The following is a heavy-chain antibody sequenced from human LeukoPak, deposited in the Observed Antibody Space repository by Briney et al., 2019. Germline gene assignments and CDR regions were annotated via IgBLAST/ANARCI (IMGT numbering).Heavy chain of an antibody. D-gene: IGHD6-13*01. V-gene: IGHV4-61*02. CDR2: ISASGST. CDR3: AREGYTSSWYSGYYYFDY. J-gene: IGHJ4*02. CDR1: GGSISSGSYF. Sequence: TLSLTCTVSGGSISSGSYFWTWIRQPAGKRLEWIGRISASGSTNYNPSLKSRVTISVDTSKNQFSLKLSSVTAADTAVFFCAREGYTSSWYSGYYYFDYWGQGTLVTVSS.